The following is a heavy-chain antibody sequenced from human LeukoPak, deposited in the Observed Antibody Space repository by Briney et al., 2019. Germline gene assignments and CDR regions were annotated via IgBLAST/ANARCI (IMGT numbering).Heavy chain of an antibody. V-gene: IGHV3-30*18. Sequence: GGSLRLSCAASGFTFSSYGMHWVRQAPGKGLEWVAVISYDESNKYYADSVKGRFTISRDNSKNTLYLQMNSLRPEDTAVYYCAKDFSYYDSSGYYPDYWGQGTLVTVSS. J-gene: IGHJ4*02. D-gene: IGHD3-22*01. CDR3: AKDFSYYDSSGYYPDY. CDR2: ISYDESNK. CDR1: GFTFSSYG.